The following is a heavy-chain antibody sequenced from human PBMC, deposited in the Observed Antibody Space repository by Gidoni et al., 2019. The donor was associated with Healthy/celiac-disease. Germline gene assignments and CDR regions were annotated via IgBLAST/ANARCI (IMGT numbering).Heavy chain of an antibody. D-gene: IGHD3-22*01. Sequence: QLQLQESGPGLVKPSETLSLTCTVSAGSISSSSYYWGWIRQPPGKGLEWIGSIYYSGSTYYNPSLKSRVTISVDTSKNQFSLKLSSVTAADTAVYYCARQGSYYDSSGYVWFDPWGQGTLVTVSS. CDR1: AGSISSSSYY. V-gene: IGHV4-39*01. CDR2: IYYSGST. J-gene: IGHJ5*02. CDR3: ARQGSYYDSSGYVWFDP.